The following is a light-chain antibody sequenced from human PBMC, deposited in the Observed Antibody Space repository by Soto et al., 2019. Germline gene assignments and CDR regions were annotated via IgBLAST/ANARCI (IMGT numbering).Light chain of an antibody. J-gene: IGKJ1*01. CDR2: AAS. CDR1: QSVSSSY. Sequence: EIVLTQSPGTLSLSPGERATLSCRASQSVSSSYLAWYQQKPGQAPRLLIYAASSRATGIPDRFSGGGSGTDFTLTISRLEPEDFAVYYCQQYGSSPWTFGQGTKVEI. CDR3: QQYGSSPWT. V-gene: IGKV3-20*01.